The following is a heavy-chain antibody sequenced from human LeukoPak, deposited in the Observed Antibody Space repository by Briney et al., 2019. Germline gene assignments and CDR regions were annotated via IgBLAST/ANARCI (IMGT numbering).Heavy chain of an antibody. J-gene: IGHJ4*02. Sequence: ASVKVSCKASGGAFSSYAISWVRQAPGQGLEWMGGIIPIFGTANYAQKVQGRVTITADGSTSTAYMELSSLRSEDTAVYYCARVNRANYYDSSGPFDYWGQGTLVTVSS. CDR2: IIPIFGTA. CDR3: ARVNRANYYDSSGPFDY. D-gene: IGHD3-22*01. CDR1: GGAFSSYA. V-gene: IGHV1-69*13.